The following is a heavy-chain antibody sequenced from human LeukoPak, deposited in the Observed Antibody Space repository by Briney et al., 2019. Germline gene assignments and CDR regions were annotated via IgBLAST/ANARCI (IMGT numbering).Heavy chain of an antibody. CDR1: GGSFSGYY. CDR2: VNHSGST. J-gene: IGHJ4*02. CDR3: ARVSSRVGVTMLPTPQS. Sequence: SETLSLTCAVYGGSFSGYYWSWIRQPPGKGLGSSGEVNHSGSTNYNPSLKIRVTISLDTSKSPFSLKLSSVSAADTAVYNCARVSSRVGVTMLPTPQSGGQGTLVTVS. V-gene: IGHV4-34*01. D-gene: IGHD2-8*01.